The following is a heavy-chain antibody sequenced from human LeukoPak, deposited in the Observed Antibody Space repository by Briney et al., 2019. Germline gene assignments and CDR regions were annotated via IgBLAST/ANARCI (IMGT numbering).Heavy chain of an antibody. J-gene: IGHJ4*02. CDR3: AKEGCSSTSCYPFDY. D-gene: IGHD2-2*01. CDR2: ISYDGSNK. CDR1: GFTFSSYG. Sequence: GRSLRLSCAASGFTFSSYGMHWVRQAPGKGLEWVAVISYDGSNKYYADSVKGRFTISRDNSKNTLYLQMNSLRAEDTAVYYCAKEGCSSTSCYPFDYWGQGTLVTVSS. V-gene: IGHV3-30*18.